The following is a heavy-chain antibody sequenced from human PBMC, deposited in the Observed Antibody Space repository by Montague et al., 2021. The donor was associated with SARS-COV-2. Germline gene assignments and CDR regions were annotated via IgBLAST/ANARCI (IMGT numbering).Heavy chain of an antibody. J-gene: IGHJ5*02. CDR1: GGSTNSYY. Sequence: SETLSLTCTVSGGSTNSYYWSWIRQPAGKGLEWIGRIRSSGSSTYNPSLETRVTMSVDTSKNQFSLKLSSVTAADTAVYYCARGRCCCDRGELGSWGQGTLVTVSS. CDR3: ARGRCCCDRGELGS. CDR2: IRSSGSS. V-gene: IGHV4-4*07. D-gene: IGHD3-10*01.